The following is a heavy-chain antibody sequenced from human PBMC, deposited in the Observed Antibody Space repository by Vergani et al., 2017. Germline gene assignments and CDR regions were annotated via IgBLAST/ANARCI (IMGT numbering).Heavy chain of an antibody. D-gene: IGHD3-10*01. J-gene: IGHJ4*02. Sequence: QVQLQESGPGLVKPSETLSLTCAVYGGSFSGYYWSWIRQPPGKGLEWIGEINHSGSTNYNPSLKSRVTISVDTSKNQFSLKLSSVTAADTAVYYCATGELRGSGSYPYWGQGTLVTVSS. CDR3: ATGELRGSGSYPY. V-gene: IGHV4-34*01. CDR1: GGSFSGYY. CDR2: INHSGST.